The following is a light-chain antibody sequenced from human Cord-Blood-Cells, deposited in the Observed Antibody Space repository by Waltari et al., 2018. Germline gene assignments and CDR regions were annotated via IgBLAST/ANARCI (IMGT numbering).Light chain of an antibody. J-gene: IGKJ3*01. CDR1: QSISSY. CDR3: QQSYSTPFT. CDR2: AAS. V-gene: IGKV1-39*01. Sequence: DIQMTQSPSSLSASVGDRVTITCRASQSISSYLNCYQQKPGKAPKLLMYAASSLQSGVPSRFSGSGSGTDFTLTISSLQPEDFATYYCQQSYSTPFTFGPGTKVDIK.